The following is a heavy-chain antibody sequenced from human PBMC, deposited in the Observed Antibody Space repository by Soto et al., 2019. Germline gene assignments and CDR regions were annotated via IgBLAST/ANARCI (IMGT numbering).Heavy chain of an antibody. J-gene: IGHJ4*02. CDR3: AKEVGEGATNLGYFDN. CDR1: DYGFAVYW. CDR2: IYPSDSDT. D-gene: IGHD1-26*01. Sequence: GESLKISCKGSDYGFAVYWIAWVRQMPGKGLEWMGIIYPSDSDTRYSPSFQGQVTISADKSISTAYLQWSSLRAEDTAVYYCAKEVGEGATNLGYFDNWGPGTLVTVSS. V-gene: IGHV5-51*01.